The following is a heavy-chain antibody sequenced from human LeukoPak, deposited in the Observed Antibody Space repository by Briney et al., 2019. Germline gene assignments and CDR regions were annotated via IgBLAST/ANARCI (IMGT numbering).Heavy chain of an antibody. D-gene: IGHD5-24*01. CDR1: GGSISSSSYY. J-gene: IGHJ4*02. CDR3: ARRKVEMATISPHFTDY. V-gene: IGHV4-39*07. Sequence: PSETLSLTCTVSGGSISSSSYYWGWIRQPPGKGLEWIGSIYYSGSTYYNPSLKSRVTISVDTPKNQFSLKLSSVTAADTAVYYCARRKVEMATISPHFTDYWGQGTLVTVSS. CDR2: IYYSGST.